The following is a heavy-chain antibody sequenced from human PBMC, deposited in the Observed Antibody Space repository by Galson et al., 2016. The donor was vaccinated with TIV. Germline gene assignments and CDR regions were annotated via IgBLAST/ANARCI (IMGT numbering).Heavy chain of an antibody. CDR1: GDTFSNYA. Sequence: SVKVSCKASGDTFSNYAISWVRQAPGQGLEWMGWIIPIFGTTNYYAQKFQGRVTITTDESSSTAYMELSSLWSEDTAVYYCATGDDSRGYYSLANWGQGTLVTVSS. CDR2: IIPIFGTT. CDR3: ATGDDSRGYYSLAN. J-gene: IGHJ4*02. D-gene: IGHD3-22*01. V-gene: IGHV1-69*05.